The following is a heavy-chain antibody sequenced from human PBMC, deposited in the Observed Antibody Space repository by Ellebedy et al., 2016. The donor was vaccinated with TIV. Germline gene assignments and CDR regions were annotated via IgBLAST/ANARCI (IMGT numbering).Heavy chain of an antibody. D-gene: IGHD3-16*01. V-gene: IGHV3-23*01. CDR2: ISGNENSP. CDR3: ARGVGGVSYYDYATDV. Sequence: PGGSLRLSCAASGFSFNTYALSCVRQAPGKGLEWVSAISGNENSPYYAGSVAGRFTISRDKLKNTRYRQMNSLRVEDTAVYYWARGVGGVSYYDYATDVWGQGTTVTVSS. CDR1: GFSFNTYA. J-gene: IGHJ6*02.